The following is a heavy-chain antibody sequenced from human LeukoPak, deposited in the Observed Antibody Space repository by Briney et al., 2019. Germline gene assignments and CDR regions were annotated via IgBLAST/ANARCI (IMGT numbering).Heavy chain of an antibody. J-gene: IGHJ5*02. CDR3: AREGSRMLYNWFDP. Sequence: SETLSLTCTVSGGSISSSSYYWGWIRQPPGKGLEWIGSIYYSGSTYYNPSLKSRVTISVDTSKNQFSLKLSSVTAVDTAVYYCAREGSRMLYNWFDPWGQGTLVTASS. D-gene: IGHD3-16*01. CDR2: IYYSGST. V-gene: IGHV4-39*02. CDR1: GGSISSSSYY.